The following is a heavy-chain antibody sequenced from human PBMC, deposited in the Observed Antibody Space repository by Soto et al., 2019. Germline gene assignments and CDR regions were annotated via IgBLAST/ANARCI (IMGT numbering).Heavy chain of an antibody. J-gene: IGHJ6*02. V-gene: IGHV5-10-1*01. CDR1: GYSFTSYW. CDR3: ARHGDSTYYYGMDV. Sequence: GESLKISCKGSGYSFTSYWISWVRQMPGKGLEWMGRIDPSDSYTNYSPSFQGHVTISADKSISTAYLQWSSLKASVTAMYYCARHGDSTYYYGMDVWGQGTTVTVSS. D-gene: IGHD4-17*01. CDR2: IDPSDSYT.